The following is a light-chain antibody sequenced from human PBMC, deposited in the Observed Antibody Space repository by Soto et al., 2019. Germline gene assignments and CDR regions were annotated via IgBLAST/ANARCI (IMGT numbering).Light chain of an antibody. CDR3: QQYNGWPIT. CDR1: QSVGNN. Sequence: EIVMTQSPGTLSVSPGERVTLSCRASQSVGNNLAWHQQKPGQAPRLLIYGASTRATGFPARFSGSGSGTEFTLTISSLQSEDFAVYYCQQYNGWPITFGQGTRLE. CDR2: GAS. V-gene: IGKV3-15*01. J-gene: IGKJ5*01.